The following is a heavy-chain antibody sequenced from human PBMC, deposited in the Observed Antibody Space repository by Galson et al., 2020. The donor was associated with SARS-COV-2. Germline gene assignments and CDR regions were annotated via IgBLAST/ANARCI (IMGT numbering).Heavy chain of an antibody. J-gene: IGHJ6*02. CDR2: INPSGGST. V-gene: IGHV1-46*01. CDR1: GYTFTSYY. CDR3: ARAYDSSGYYYYYGMDV. D-gene: IGHD3-22*01. Sequence: KVTCKASGYTFTSYYMHWVRQAPGQGLEWMGIINPSGGSTSYAQKFQGRVTMTRDTSTSTVYMELSSLRSEDTAVYYCARAYDSSGYYYYYGMDVWGQGTTVTVSS.